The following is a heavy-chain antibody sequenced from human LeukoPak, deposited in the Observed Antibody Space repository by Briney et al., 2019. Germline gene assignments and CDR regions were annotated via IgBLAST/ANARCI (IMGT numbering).Heavy chain of an antibody. CDR2: INPNSGGT. Sequence: ASVKVSCKASGYTFTGYYMHWVRQAPGQGLEWMGWINPNSGGTNYAQKFQGRVTMTRDTSISTAYMELSRLRSDDTAVYYCARDIIPGSMGFGEPLPSDPWGQGTLVTVSS. CDR3: ARDIIPGSMGFGEPLPSDP. J-gene: IGHJ5*02. CDR1: GYTFTGYY. V-gene: IGHV1-2*02. D-gene: IGHD3-10*01.